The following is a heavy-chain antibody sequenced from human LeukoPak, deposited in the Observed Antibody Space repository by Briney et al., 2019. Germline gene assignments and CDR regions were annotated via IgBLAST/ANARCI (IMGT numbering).Heavy chain of an antibody. V-gene: IGHV1-69*04. CDR2: IIPILGIA. Sequence: WASVKVSCKASGGTFSSYAISWVRQAPGQGLEWMGRIIPILGIANYAQKFQGRVTITADKSTSTAYMELSSLRSEDTAVYYCARRIAVAGTYYYYYYGMDVWGQGTTVTVSS. CDR3: ARRIAVAGTYYYYYYGMDV. CDR1: GGTFSSYA. J-gene: IGHJ6*02. D-gene: IGHD6-19*01.